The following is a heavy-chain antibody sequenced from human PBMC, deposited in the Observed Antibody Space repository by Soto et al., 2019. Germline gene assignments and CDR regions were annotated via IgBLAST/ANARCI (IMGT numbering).Heavy chain of an antibody. J-gene: IGHJ4*02. CDR3: ARDFNYGSGDY. CDR1: GYTFTGYY. D-gene: IGHD3-10*01. V-gene: IGHV1-3*01. Sequence: ASVKVSCKASGYTFTGYYMHWVRQAPGQRLEWMGWINAGNGNTKYSQKFQGRVAITRDTSASTAYMELSSLGSEDTAVYYCARDFNYGSGDYWGQGTLVTVS. CDR2: INAGNGNT.